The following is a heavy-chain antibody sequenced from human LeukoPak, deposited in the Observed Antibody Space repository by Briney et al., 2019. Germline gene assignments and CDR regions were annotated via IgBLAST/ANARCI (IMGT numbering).Heavy chain of an antibody. CDR3: ARHGSTVVTPFAFDI. V-gene: IGHV3-66*04. CDR1: GFTFSSYA. Sequence: PGGSLRLSCAASGFTFSSYAMSWVRQAPGKGLEWVSVIYSGGSTYYADSVKGRFTISRDNSKNTLYLQMNSLRAEDTAVYYCARHGSTVVTPFAFDIWGQGTMVTVSS. J-gene: IGHJ3*02. CDR2: IYSGGST. D-gene: IGHD4-23*01.